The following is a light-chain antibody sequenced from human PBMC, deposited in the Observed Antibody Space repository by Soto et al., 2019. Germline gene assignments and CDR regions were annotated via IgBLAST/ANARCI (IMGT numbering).Light chain of an antibody. CDR3: CSYTGNKVFV. CDR1: SSGAHSF. V-gene: IGLV2-14*01. J-gene: IGLJ1*01. Sequence: QSALTQPASVSGSPGQSITISCTGTSSGAHSFVSWYQDRPDKVPKLLIYDVSQRPSGIPDRFSGSRSANTASLTISGLQADDAAAYYCCSYTGNKVFVFGTGTKVTVL. CDR2: DVS.